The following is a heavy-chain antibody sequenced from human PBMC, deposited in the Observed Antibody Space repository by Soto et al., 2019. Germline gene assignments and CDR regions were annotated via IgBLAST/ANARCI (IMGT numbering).Heavy chain of an antibody. J-gene: IGHJ6*03. CDR2: IYRGGST. Sequence: GGSLRLSCAASGFTVSSNYMSWVRHAPGKGLEWVSDIYRGGSTNYADSVKGRFTISRHNAKNTLYLQMNSLRAEDTAVYYCGRGYGDYYYHYYCMDVWGKGTTVTVSS. D-gene: IGHD4-17*01. V-gene: IGHV3-53*04. CDR3: GRGYGDYYYHYYCMDV. CDR1: GFTVSSNY.